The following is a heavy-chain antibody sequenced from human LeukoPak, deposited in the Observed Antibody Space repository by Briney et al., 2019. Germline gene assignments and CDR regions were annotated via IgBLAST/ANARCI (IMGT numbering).Heavy chain of an antibody. D-gene: IGHD1-26*01. V-gene: IGHV1-8*01. Sequence: ASVKVSCKASGYTFSSYDINWVRQATGQGLEWMGWMNPNSGNTGYAQKFQGRVTMTRNTSISTAYMELSSLRSEDTAVYYCARALGSGSYVRNAFDIWGQGTMVTVSS. CDR1: GYTFSSYD. CDR2: MNPNSGNT. J-gene: IGHJ3*02. CDR3: ARALGSGSYVRNAFDI.